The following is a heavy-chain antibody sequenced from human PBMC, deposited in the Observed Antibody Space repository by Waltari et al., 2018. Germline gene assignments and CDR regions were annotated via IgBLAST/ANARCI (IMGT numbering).Heavy chain of an antibody. V-gene: IGHV5-51*01. Sequence: EVQLVQSGTQVKKPGESLRISCKASGYSFSSYWIGWVRQMPGKGMGWMGIIFPRDSDTSYTPSSQGRVTISADKSTGTAYLQFSSLTASDTAMYFCARELIWPGELGPFDLWGQGTFVSVSS. J-gene: IGHJ3*01. CDR2: IFPRDSDT. CDR1: GYSFSSYW. D-gene: IGHD1-26*01. CDR3: ARELIWPGELGPFDL.